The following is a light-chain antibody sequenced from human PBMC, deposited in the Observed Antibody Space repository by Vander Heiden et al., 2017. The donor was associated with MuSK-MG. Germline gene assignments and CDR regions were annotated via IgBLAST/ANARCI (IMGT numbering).Light chain of an antibody. CDR3: QSYDGSLNAVV. V-gene: IGLV1-40*01. CDR1: SPNLGAPYD. Sequence: QSVLTQPPSVSGAPGPRVTISCTGSSPNLGAPYDVHWYQQLPGTAPKLLIYTNTNRPSGVPDRFSGSKSGTSASLAITGLQAEDEADYYCQSYDGSLNAVVFGGGTKLTVL. J-gene: IGLJ2*01. CDR2: TNT.